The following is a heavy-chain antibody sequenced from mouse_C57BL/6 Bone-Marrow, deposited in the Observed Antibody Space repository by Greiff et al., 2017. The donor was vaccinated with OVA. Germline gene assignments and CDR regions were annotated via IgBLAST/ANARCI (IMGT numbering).Heavy chain of an antibody. V-gene: IGHV14-4*01. CDR1: GFNIKDDY. CDR2: IDPENGDT. CDR3: RGLYYCNRAWFAY. D-gene: IGHD2-1*01. J-gene: IGHJ3*01. Sequence: VQLQQSGAELVRPGASVKLSCTASGFNIKDDYMHWVKQRPEQGLEWIGWIDPENGDTEYASKFQGKATITADTSSNTAYLQLSSLTSEDTAVYCCRGLYYCNRAWFAYWGQGTLVTVSA.